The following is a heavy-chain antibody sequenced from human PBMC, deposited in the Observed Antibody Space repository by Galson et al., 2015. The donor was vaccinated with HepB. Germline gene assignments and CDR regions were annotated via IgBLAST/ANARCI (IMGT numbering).Heavy chain of an antibody. CDR2: ISGTGSST. V-gene: IGHV3-48*02. Sequence: SLRLSCAASGFTFNKYNMNWVRQAPGKGLEWVSYISGTGSSTYYADSVKGRFTISRDNAKNSLYLQVNSLRDEDTAVYYCARVSTGQFDFWGQGTLVTVSS. D-gene: IGHD6-19*01. CDR1: GFTFNKYN. CDR3: ARVSTGQFDF. J-gene: IGHJ4*02.